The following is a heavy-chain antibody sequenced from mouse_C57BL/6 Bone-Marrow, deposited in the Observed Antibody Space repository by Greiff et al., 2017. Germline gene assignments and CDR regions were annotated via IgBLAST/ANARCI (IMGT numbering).Heavy chain of an antibody. CDR2: IYPADSET. J-gene: IGHJ4*01. Sequence: QVQLQQPGAELVRPGSSVKLSCKASGYTFTSYWMDWVKQRPGQGLEWIGNIYPADSETHYNQKFKDKATLTVDKSSSTAYMQLSSLTSEDSAVYCGARSHYGGRGAMGYWGQGTSVTVSS. CDR3: ARSHYGGRGAMGY. D-gene: IGHD1-1*01. V-gene: IGHV1-61*01. CDR1: GYTFTSYW.